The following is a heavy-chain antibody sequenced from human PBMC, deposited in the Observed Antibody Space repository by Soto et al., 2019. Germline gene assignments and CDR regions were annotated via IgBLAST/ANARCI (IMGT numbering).Heavy chain of an antibody. J-gene: IGHJ4*02. Sequence: GGSLRLSCAASGFRFSIYATGLVRQSPGKGLEWVSTISASSSSSYHPDSVKGRFAISRDNSKNTLYLQMNSLRDEDTAVYYCAKVYAYFDYWGMGNLVTVS. CDR3: AKVYAYFDY. V-gene: IGHV3-23*01. D-gene: IGHD2-2*01. CDR1: GFRFSIYA. CDR2: ISASSSSS.